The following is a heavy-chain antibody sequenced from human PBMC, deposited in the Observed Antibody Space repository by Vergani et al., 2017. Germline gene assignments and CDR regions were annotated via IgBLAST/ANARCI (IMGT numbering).Heavy chain of an antibody. J-gene: IGHJ6*02. Sequence: QVQLVESGGGVVQPGRSLRLSCAASGFTFSSYGMHWVRQAPGKGLEWVAVISYDGSNKYYADSVKGRFTISRDNSKNTRYLQMNSLRAEDTAVYYCAKDARRNVGYYYYGMDVWGQGTTVTVSS. CDR2: ISYDGSNK. V-gene: IGHV3-30*18. CDR1: GFTFSSYG. CDR3: AKDARRNVGYYYYGMDV. D-gene: IGHD1-26*01.